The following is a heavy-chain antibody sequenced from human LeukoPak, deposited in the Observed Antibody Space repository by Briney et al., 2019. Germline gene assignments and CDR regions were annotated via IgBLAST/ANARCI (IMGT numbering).Heavy chain of an antibody. D-gene: IGHD3-22*01. V-gene: IGHV3-9*01. J-gene: IGHJ4*02. CDR1: GFTFTDYA. CDR3: AKGNPMIVVGSFDY. Sequence: PGGSLRLSCAASGFTFTDYAMHWVRQAPGKGLEWVSGISWNSGTIHYADSVMGRFTISRDNSKNSLYLQMSSLRTEDTALYYCAKGNPMIVVGSFDYWGQGTLVTVSS. CDR2: ISWNSGTI.